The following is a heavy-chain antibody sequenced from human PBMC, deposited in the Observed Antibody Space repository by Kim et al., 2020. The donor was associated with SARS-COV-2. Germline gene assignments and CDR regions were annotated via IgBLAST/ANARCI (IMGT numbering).Heavy chain of an antibody. CDR2: IYSGGST. CDR1: GFTVSSNY. Sequence: GGSLRLSCAASGFTVSSNYMSWVRQAPGKGLEWVSVIYSGGSTYYADSVKGRFTISRDNSKNTLYLQMNSLRAEDTDVYYCASCSSTIQNYYYGMDVWGQGTTVTVSS. CDR3: ASCSSTIQNYYYGMDV. D-gene: IGHD2-2*01. V-gene: IGHV3-53*01. J-gene: IGHJ6*02.